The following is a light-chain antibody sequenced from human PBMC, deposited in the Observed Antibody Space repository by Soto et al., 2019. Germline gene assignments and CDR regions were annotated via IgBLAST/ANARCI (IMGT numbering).Light chain of an antibody. CDR3: QQYHNWPPIT. CDR1: QSVSSN. J-gene: IGKJ5*01. V-gene: IGKV3D-15*01. CDR2: GAS. Sequence: EIVLTQSPATLSLSPGERATLSCRASQSVSSNFLAWYQQKPGQAPRLLIYGASNRATGIPARFSGSGSGTEFTLTISNLQSEDFAVYFCQQYHNWPPITFGQGTRLEIK.